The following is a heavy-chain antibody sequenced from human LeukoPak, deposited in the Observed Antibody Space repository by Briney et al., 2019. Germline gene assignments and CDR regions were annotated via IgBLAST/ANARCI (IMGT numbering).Heavy chain of an antibody. J-gene: IGHJ4*02. D-gene: IGHD3-9*01. CDR1: GFTFSSYS. V-gene: IGHV3-21*01. Sequence: GGSLRLSCAASGFTFSSYSMNWVRQAPGKGLEWVSSISSSSSYIYYADSVKGRFTISRDNAKNSLYLQMNSLRAEDTAVYYCAREETYYDILTGYYPERYYFDYWGQGTLVTVSS. CDR3: AREETYYDILTGYYPERYYFDY. CDR2: ISSSSSYI.